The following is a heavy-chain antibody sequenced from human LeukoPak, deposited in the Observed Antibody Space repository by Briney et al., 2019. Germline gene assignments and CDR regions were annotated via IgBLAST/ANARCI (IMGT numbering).Heavy chain of an antibody. CDR1: GGSISSGSYY. CDR3: ARSLSEMATFLGWSYGAFDI. Sequence: SETLSLTCTVSGGSISSGSYYWSWIRQPAGKGLEWIGSIYYSGSTYYNPSLKSRVTISVDTSKNQFSLKLSSVTAADTAVYYCARSLSEMATFLGWSYGAFDIWGQGTMVTVSS. CDR2: IYYSGST. D-gene: IGHD5-24*01. V-gene: IGHV4-39*07. J-gene: IGHJ3*02.